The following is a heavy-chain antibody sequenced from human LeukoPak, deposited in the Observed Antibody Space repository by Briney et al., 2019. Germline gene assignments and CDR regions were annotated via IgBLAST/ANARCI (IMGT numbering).Heavy chain of an antibody. V-gene: IGHV4-34*01. D-gene: IGHD2-21*02. CDR1: GGSFGGYY. J-gene: IGHJ3*02. CDR2: INHSGST. CDR3: ARVTKVVSGGDAFDI. Sequence: SETLSLTCAVYGGSFGGYYWSWIRQPPGKGLEWIGEINHSGSTNYNPSLKSRVTISVNTSKNQFSLKLSSVTAADTAVYYCARVTKVVSGGDAFDIWGQGTMVTVSS.